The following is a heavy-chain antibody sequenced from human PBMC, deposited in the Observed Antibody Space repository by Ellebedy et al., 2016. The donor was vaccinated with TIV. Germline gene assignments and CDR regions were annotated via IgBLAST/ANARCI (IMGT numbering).Heavy chain of an antibody. CDR1: GGSISSNY. D-gene: IGHD2-2*01. CDR3: AASESADSDY. J-gene: IGHJ4*02. V-gene: IGHV4-59*01. CDR2: IYNSVIT. Sequence: MPSETLSLTCTVSGGSISSNYWDWIRQPPGKGLEWIGYIYNSVITNYNPSLKSRVTMSIDTSKNQFSLKMSSVTAADTAVYYCAASESADSDYWGPGTLVTVSS.